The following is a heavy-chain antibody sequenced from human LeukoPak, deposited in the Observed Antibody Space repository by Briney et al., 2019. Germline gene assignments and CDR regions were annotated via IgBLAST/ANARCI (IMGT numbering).Heavy chain of an antibody. CDR1: GFTVSRNF. Sequence: PGGSLRFSCAATGFTVSRNFMSWVRQAPGKGLEWVSVIYSGGSTYYADSVKGRFTISRDNSKNTLYLQMSTLRAEDTAVYYCARVPMVRGFTWYYFDFWGQGTLVTVSS. J-gene: IGHJ4*02. V-gene: IGHV3-53*01. CDR2: IYSGGST. CDR3: ARVPMVRGFTWYYFDF. D-gene: IGHD3-10*01.